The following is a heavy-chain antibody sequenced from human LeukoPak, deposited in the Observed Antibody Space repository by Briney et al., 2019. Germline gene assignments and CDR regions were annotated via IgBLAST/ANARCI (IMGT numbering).Heavy chain of an antibody. D-gene: IGHD1-26*01. CDR1: GFTFSNYE. Sequence: GGSLRLSCAASGFTFSNYEMNWVRQAPGKGLEWVSYISSSGTVIYYADSVKGRFTISRDNAKNSLYLQMNSLRAEDTAVYYCARDGELHEWIYDAFDIWGQGTMVTVPS. CDR3: ARDGELHEWIYDAFDI. J-gene: IGHJ3*02. V-gene: IGHV3-48*03. CDR2: ISSSGTVI.